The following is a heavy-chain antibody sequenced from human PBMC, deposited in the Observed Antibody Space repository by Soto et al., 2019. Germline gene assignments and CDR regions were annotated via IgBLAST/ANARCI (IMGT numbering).Heavy chain of an antibody. Sequence: GASVKVSCKASGGTFSSYTISWVRQAPGQGLEWMGRIIPILGIANYAQKFQGRVTITADKSTSAAYMELSSLRSEDTAVYYCAGGYCSGGSCCSAGYYFDYWGQGTLVTVSS. CDR2: IIPILGIA. J-gene: IGHJ4*02. D-gene: IGHD2-15*01. CDR1: GGTFSSYT. V-gene: IGHV1-69*02. CDR3: AGGYCSGGSCCSAGYYFDY.